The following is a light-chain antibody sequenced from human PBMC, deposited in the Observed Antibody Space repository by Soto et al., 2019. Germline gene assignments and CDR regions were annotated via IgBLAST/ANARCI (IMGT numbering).Light chain of an antibody. Sequence: DIHRTQPPSSLSASVGDRVAITCRARQSISRWLAWYQQKPGKAPKLLIYDASSLVSGIPSRFSGSGSGTEFTLTISSLQPDDFATYYCQHYNSYSWTFGQGAKVDNK. J-gene: IGKJ1*01. CDR1: QSISRW. CDR3: QHYNSYSWT. CDR2: DAS. V-gene: IGKV1-5*01.